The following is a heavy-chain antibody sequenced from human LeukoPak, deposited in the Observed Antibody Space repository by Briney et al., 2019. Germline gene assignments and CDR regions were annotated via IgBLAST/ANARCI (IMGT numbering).Heavy chain of an antibody. CDR1: GFTFSSNW. CDR2: IKQDGSDK. Sequence: PGGSLRLSCVASGFTFSSNWMSWVRQAPGKGLEWVANIKQDGSDKYYVDSVRGRFTVSRDNAKNSLYLQMNSLRAEDTAVYFCASHFTIFGRAGACDIWGQGTVVTVSS. D-gene: IGHD3-3*01. CDR3: ASHFTIFGRAGACDI. V-gene: IGHV3-7*01. J-gene: IGHJ3*02.